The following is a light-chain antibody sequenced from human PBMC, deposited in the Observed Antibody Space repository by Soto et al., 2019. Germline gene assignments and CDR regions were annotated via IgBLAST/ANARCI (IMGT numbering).Light chain of an antibody. Sequence: QLVLTQPPSVSGAPRQRVTISCSGSSSNIGSNAVNWYQQFPGKAPKLLIYYDDLVASGVSARCSGSKSGTSASLAISGLQSEDEADYYCAAWDDSTKSHVFGTGTKLTVL. V-gene: IGLV1-36*01. CDR2: YDD. CDR3: AAWDDSTKSHV. CDR1: SSNIGSNA. J-gene: IGLJ1*01.